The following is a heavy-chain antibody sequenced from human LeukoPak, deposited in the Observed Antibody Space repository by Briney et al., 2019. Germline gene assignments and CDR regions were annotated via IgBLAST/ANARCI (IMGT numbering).Heavy chain of an antibody. CDR1: GFTYSSYA. Sequence: TGGSLRLSCAASGFTYSSYAMHWVRQAPGKGLEWVAVISYDGSNKYYADSVKGRFTISRDNSKNTLYLQMNSLRAEDTAVYYCARDGRLGYYDSSGYPDAFDIWGQGTMVTVSS. J-gene: IGHJ3*02. CDR2: ISYDGSNK. D-gene: IGHD3-22*01. CDR3: ARDGRLGYYDSSGYPDAFDI. V-gene: IGHV3-30-3*01.